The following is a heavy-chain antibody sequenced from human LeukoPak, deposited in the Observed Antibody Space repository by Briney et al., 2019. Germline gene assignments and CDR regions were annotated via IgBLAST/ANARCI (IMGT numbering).Heavy chain of an antibody. Sequence: GRSLRLSCAASGFTFSSYAMHWVRQAPGKGLEWVAVISYDGSNKYYADSVKGRFTISRDNSKNTLYLQMNSLRAEDTAVYYRAKEGSITMIVVVNYYFDYWGQGTLVTVSS. CDR2: ISYDGSNK. J-gene: IGHJ4*02. D-gene: IGHD3-22*01. CDR3: AKEGSITMIVVVNYYFDY. V-gene: IGHV3-30*04. CDR1: GFTFSSYA.